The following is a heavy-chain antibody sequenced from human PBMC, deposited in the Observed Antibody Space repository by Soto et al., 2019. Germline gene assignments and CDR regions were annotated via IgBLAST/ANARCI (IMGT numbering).Heavy chain of an antibody. CDR1: GFTFGNYW. Sequence: EVQLVESGGGLVQPGGSLRLSCAASGFTFGNYWMYWVRQAPGKGLVWVSRINSDGSVSSYADSVKGRLTISRDNVKNTLYLQMDSLRVEDTAVYYCARGDCVGGTCYSLAGSFYYYMDVWGKGTPVTVFS. J-gene: IGHJ6*03. D-gene: IGHD2-15*01. CDR2: INSDGSVS. CDR3: ARGDCVGGTCYSLAGSFYYYMDV. V-gene: IGHV3-74*01.